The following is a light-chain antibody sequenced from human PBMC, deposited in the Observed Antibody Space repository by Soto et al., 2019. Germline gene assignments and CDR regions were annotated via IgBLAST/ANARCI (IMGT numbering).Light chain of an antibody. CDR3: QQYLSYPYT. CDR1: QGISSY. Sequence: AIRMTQSPSSFSASTGDRVTITCRASQGISSYLAWYQQKPGKAPKLLIYAAATLQRGAPSRFSASGSGTHFTLTISRLQSEDFATYYCQQYLSYPYTFGQGTKLEI. CDR2: AAA. J-gene: IGKJ2*01. V-gene: IGKV1-8*01.